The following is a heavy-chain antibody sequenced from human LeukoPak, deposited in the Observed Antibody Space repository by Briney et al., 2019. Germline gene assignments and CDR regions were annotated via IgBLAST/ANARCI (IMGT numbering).Heavy chain of an antibody. J-gene: IGHJ4*02. CDR2: ISGNNDNP. Sequence: ASVRVSCKTSGYTFSNFGINWVRQAPGQGLEWMGWISGNNDNPNYGQKFQGRFTVTTDSSTSTAYMELRNLTFDDTAVYYCARDGTSADDYWGQGTLLTVSS. CDR1: GYTFSNFG. CDR3: ARDGTSADDY. V-gene: IGHV1-18*01. D-gene: IGHD1-26*01.